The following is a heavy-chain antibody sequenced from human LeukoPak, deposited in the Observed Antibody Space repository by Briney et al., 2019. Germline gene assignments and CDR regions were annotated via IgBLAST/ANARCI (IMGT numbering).Heavy chain of an antibody. J-gene: IGHJ4*02. CDR3: ARDYLFGVYGSGSSQFDY. Sequence: PGGSLRLSCAASGFTFSSYWMSWVRQAPGKGLEWVANIKQDGSEKYYVDSVKGRFTISRDNAKNSLYLQMNSLRAEDTAVYYCARDYLFGVYGSGSSQFDYWGQGTLVTVSS. CDR1: GFTFSSYW. V-gene: IGHV3-7*01. D-gene: IGHD3-10*01. CDR2: IKQDGSEK.